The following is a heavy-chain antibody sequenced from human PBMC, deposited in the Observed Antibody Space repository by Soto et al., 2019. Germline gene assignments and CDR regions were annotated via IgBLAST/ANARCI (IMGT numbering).Heavy chain of an antibody. Sequence: QVQLVESGGGVVQPGRSLRVSCVASGFTFSNFAMYWVRQAPGKGLEWVALISYDGGNQYYADSLKGRFTVSRDNSKSALYLEMSSPRPEDTAIYYCARRIPVSGPYCALDLWGHGTVVTVSS. CDR1: GFTFSNFA. V-gene: IGHV3-30*03. J-gene: IGHJ3*01. CDR2: ISYDGGNQ. D-gene: IGHD6-19*01. CDR3: ARRIPVSGPYCALDL.